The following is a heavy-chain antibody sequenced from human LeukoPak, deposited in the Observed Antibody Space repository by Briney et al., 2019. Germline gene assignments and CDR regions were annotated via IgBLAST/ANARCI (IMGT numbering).Heavy chain of an antibody. CDR3: TSSGTAMVYYYYYYGMDV. J-gene: IGHJ6*02. CDR2: IKSKTDGGTT. V-gene: IGHV3-15*01. CDR1: GFTFSNAW. D-gene: IGHD5-18*01. Sequence: PGGSLRLSCAASGFTFSNAWMSWVRQAPGKGLEWVGRIKSKTDGGTTDYAAPVKGRFTISRDDSKNMLYLQMNSLKTEDTAVYYCTSSGTAMVYYYYYYGMDVWGQGTTVTVSS.